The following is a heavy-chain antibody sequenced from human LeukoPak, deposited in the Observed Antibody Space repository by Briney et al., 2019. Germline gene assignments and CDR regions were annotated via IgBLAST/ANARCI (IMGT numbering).Heavy chain of an antibody. CDR2: ISWNGSTI. J-gene: IGHJ1*01. CDR3: AKDLWAASPVVTVPFFQH. CDR1: GFTFDDYA. V-gene: IGHV3-9*01. Sequence: GRSLRLSCAASGFTFDDYAMHWVRQPPGKGLEWVSGISWNGSTIGYADSVKGRFTISRDNAKNSLYLHMNSLRTEDTALYYCAKDLWAASPVVTVPFFQHWGQGTLVTVSS. D-gene: IGHD2-21*02.